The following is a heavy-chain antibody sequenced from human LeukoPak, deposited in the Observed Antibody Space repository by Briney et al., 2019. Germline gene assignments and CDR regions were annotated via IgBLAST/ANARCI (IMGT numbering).Heavy chain of an antibody. CDR1: GFTFNGHW. J-gene: IGHJ4*02. CDR3: TRDRSRAEDD. CDR2: INQGGSDK. D-gene: IGHD1-14*01. Sequence: GGSLRLSCAASGFTFNGHWMSWVRQAPGKGLEWVANINQGGSDKYYVDSVKGRFTISRDNANNLLYLQMNSLRGEDTAVYYCTRDRSRAEDDWGQGTLVTVSS. V-gene: IGHV3-7*01.